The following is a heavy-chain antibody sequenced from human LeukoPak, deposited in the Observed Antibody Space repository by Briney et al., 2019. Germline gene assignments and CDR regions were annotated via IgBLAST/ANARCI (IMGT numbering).Heavy chain of an antibody. J-gene: IGHJ4*02. CDR1: GYTFTISD. D-gene: IGHD5-24*01. V-gene: IGHV1-8*01. Sequence: GASVKVSCKASGYTFTISDINWVRQATGQGLEWMGWMNPNSGNTGYAQKFQGRVTMTRNTSISTAYMELSSLRSEDTAVYYCARAGRWQQLLGYWGQGTLVTVSS. CDR3: ARAGRWQQLLGY. CDR2: MNPNSGNT.